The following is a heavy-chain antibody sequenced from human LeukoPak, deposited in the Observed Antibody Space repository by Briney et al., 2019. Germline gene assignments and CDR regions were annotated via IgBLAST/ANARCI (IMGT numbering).Heavy chain of an antibody. V-gene: IGHV4-39*01. CDR3: ARRNSWLTIDY. Sequence: GSLRLSCAASGFTFSDYYMSWIRQPPGKGLGWVGSIYYSGSTSYNASLKSRVPMSVDPYKHRFSLKLSSVTAADTAVYYCARRNSWLTIDYWGQGTLVTVSS. J-gene: IGHJ4*02. CDR1: GFTFSDYY. D-gene: IGHD6-19*01. CDR2: IYYSGST.